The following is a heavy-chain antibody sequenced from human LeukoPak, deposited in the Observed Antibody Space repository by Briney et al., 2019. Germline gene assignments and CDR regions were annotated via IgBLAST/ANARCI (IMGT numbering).Heavy chain of an antibody. CDR2: ISGGGGGT. CDR1: GFTFSSYA. J-gene: IGHJ3*02. Sequence: PGGSLRLSCVASGFTFSSYAMSWVRQAPGKGLEWVSGISGGGGGTYYADSVKGRFTISRDNAKNSLYLQMNSLRAEDTAVYYCARDARWLQLDAFDIWGQGTMVTVSS. V-gene: IGHV3-23*01. CDR3: ARDARWLQLDAFDI. D-gene: IGHD5-24*01.